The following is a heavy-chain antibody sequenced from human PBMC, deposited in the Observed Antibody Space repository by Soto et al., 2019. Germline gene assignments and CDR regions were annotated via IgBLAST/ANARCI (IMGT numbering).Heavy chain of an antibody. CDR3: AVGVADAFDI. V-gene: IGHV4-34*01. CDR2: INHSGST. Sequence: QVQLQQWGAGLLKPSETLSLTCAVYGGSFSGYYWSWIRQPPGKGLEWIGEINHSGSTNYNPSLKSRVTISVDTSKNQFSLKLSSVTAADTAVYYCAVGVADAFDIWGQGTMVTVSS. J-gene: IGHJ3*02. D-gene: IGHD3-3*01. CDR1: GGSFSGYY.